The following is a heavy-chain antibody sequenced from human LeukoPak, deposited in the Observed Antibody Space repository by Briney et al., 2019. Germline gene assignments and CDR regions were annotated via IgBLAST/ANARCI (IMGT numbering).Heavy chain of an antibody. D-gene: IGHD3-10*01. Sequence: GGSLRLSCAASGFTFRNYVIHWVRQAPGKGLEWVAVTSSDLNVKLYADSVKGRFTISRDNSRSTLYLQMNSLRPEDTAIYYCAREGYYGSGSPPSLYSDYWGQGTLVTISS. V-gene: IGHV3-30-3*01. CDR3: AREGYYGSGSPPSLYSDY. CDR1: GFTFRNYV. J-gene: IGHJ4*02. CDR2: TSSDLNVK.